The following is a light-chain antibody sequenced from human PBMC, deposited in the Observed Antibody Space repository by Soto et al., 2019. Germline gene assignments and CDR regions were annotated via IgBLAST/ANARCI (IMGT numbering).Light chain of an antibody. CDR2: DVS. Sequence: QSVLPQPASVSGSPGQSITISCTGTSSDVGGYNYVSWYQQHPGTAPKLMIYDVSYRPSGVSNRFSGSKSGNTASLTISGLQAEDEADYYCSSYTSSSTLVFGTGTKVTVL. J-gene: IGLJ1*01. CDR1: SSDVGGYNY. CDR3: SSYTSSSTLV. V-gene: IGLV2-14*01.